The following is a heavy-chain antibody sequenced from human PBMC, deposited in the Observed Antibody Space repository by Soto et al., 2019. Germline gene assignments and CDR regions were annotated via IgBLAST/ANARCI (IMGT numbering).Heavy chain of an antibody. CDR2: ISAYNGNT. D-gene: IGHD5-18*01. J-gene: IGHJ1*01. CDR3: ARSGYSYGWEYFQH. V-gene: IGHV1-18*01. Sequence: ASVKVSCKASGYTFTSYGISWVRRAPGQGLEWMGWISAYNGNTNYAQKLQGRVTMTTDTSTSTAYMELRSLRSDDTAVYYCARSGYSYGWEYFQHWGQGTLVTVSS. CDR1: GYTFTSYG.